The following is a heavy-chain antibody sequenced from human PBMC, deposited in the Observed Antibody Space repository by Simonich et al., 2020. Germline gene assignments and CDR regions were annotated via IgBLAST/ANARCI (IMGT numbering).Heavy chain of an antibody. CDR3: ARPLGIVWAFDI. D-gene: IGHD3-16*01. Sequence: QVQLQQWGAGLLKPSETLSLTCAVYGGSFSGYYWCWIPQPPGKGLEWIGEINHSGSTNYNPSLKSRVTISVDTSKNQFSLKLSSVTAADTAVYYCARPLGIVWAFDIWGQGTMVTVSS. CDR2: INHSGST. V-gene: IGHV4-34*01. J-gene: IGHJ3*02. CDR1: GGSFSGYY.